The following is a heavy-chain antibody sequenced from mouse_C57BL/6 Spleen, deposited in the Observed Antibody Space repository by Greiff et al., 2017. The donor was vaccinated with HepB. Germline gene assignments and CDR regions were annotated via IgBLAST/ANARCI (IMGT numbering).Heavy chain of an antibody. CDR1: GYTFTSYG. CDR3: ARSYYYGSSYNYAMDY. J-gene: IGHJ4*01. CDR2: IYPRSGNT. D-gene: IGHD1-1*01. Sequence: VQLQQSGAELARPGASVKLSCKASGYTFTSYGISWVKQRTGQGLEWIGEIYPRSGNTYYNEKFKGKATLTADKSSSTAYMELRRLTSEDSAVYCCARSYYYGSSYNYAMDYWGQGTSVTVSS. V-gene: IGHV1-81*01.